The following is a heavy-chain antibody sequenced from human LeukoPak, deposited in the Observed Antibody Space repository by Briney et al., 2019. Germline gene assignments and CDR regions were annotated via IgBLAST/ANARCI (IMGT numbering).Heavy chain of an antibody. J-gene: IGHJ6*03. Sequence: PGGSLRLSCAASGFTFSDYYMNWIRQAPGKGLEWVSYISSSGSITYYADSVKGRFTISRDNAKNPLHLQMSTLRAEDTAVYYCARYYCTNGRCYSDGYYYMDVWGKGTTVTVSS. CDR3: ARYYCTNGRCYSDGYYYMDV. D-gene: IGHD2-8*01. V-gene: IGHV3-11*01. CDR2: ISSSGSIT. CDR1: GFTFSDYY.